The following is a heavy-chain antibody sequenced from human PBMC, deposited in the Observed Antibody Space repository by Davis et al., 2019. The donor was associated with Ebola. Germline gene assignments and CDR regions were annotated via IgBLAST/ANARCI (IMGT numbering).Heavy chain of an antibody. J-gene: IGHJ4*02. V-gene: IGHV3-7*01. CDR3: ARGPPEDVVVVVVAADY. Sequence: PGGSLRLSCAASGVTFSSYWMSWVRQAPGKGLEWVANIKQDGSEKYYVDSVKGRITISRDNAKNSLYLQMNSLRAEDTAVYYCARGPPEDVVVVVVAADYWGQGTLVTVSS. CDR1: GVTFSSYW. D-gene: IGHD2-15*01. CDR2: IKQDGSEK.